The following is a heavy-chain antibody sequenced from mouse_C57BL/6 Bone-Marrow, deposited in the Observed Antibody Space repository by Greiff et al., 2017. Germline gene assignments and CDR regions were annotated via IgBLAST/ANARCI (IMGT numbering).Heavy chain of an antibody. V-gene: IGHV7-1*01. D-gene: IGHD4-1*01. CDR3: ARDLGRGYFDY. CDR2: SRNKANDYTT. J-gene: IGHJ2*01. Sequence: EVKVVESGGGLVHSGRSLRLSCATSGFTFSDFYMEWVRQAPGKGLEWIAASRNKANDYTTEYSASVKGRFIVSRDTSQSILYLQMNALRAEDTAIYYCARDLGRGYFDYWGQGTTLTVSS. CDR1: GFTFSDFY.